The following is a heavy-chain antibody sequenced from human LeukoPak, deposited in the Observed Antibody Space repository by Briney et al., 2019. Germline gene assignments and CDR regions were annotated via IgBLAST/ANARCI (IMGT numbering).Heavy chain of an antibody. J-gene: IGHJ4*02. D-gene: IGHD3-3*02. V-gene: IGHV4-34*01. CDR1: GGSFSGYY. Sequence: PSETLSLTCAVYGGSFSGYYWSWARQPPGKGLEWIGEINHSGSTYYNPSLKSRVTISVDTSKNQFSLKLSSVTAADTAVYYCARQFWSGYFLFGPFDYWGQGTLVTVSS. CDR2: INHSGST. CDR3: ARQFWSGYFLFGPFDY.